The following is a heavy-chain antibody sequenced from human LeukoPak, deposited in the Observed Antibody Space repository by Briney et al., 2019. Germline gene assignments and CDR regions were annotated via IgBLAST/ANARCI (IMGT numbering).Heavy chain of an antibody. J-gene: IGHJ6*02. V-gene: IGHV3-30*18. D-gene: IGHD3-3*01. CDR3: AKAHDFWSGIGYGMDV. Sequence: GGSLRLSCAASGFTFNSYSMHWVRQAPGKGLEWVAVISYDGSNKYYADSVRGRFTISRDNSKNTLYLQMNSLKDEDTAVYYCAKAHDFWSGIGYGMDVWGQGTTVTVSS. CDR2: ISYDGSNK. CDR1: GFTFNSYS.